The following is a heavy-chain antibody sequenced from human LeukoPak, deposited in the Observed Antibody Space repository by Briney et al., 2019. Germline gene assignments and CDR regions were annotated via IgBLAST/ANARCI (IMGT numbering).Heavy chain of an antibody. V-gene: IGHV3-9*01. J-gene: IGHJ4*02. CDR1: GFTFDDYA. Sequence: SRSLRLSCAASGFTFDDYAMHWVRQAPGKGLEWVSGISWNSGSIGYADSVKGRFTISRDNAKNSLYLQMNSLRAEDTALYYCAKDKEYSSSSDFDYWGQGTLVTVSS. CDR2: ISWNSGSI. CDR3: AKDKEYSSSSDFDY. D-gene: IGHD6-6*01.